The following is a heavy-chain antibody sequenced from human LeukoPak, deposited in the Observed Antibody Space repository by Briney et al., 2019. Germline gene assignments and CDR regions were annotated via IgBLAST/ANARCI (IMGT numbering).Heavy chain of an antibody. CDR3: ARLKGMVREYYFDY. J-gene: IGHJ4*02. CDR2: VDHTGST. D-gene: IGHD3-10*01. CDR1: DDSITMYY. V-gene: IGHV4-59*08. Sequence: SETLSLTCSVSDDSITMYYWTWIRQPPGKGLEWIGYVDHTGSTNFNPSLNGRVSISRDTTKNLFSLKLSSVTAADTAVYYCARLKGMVREYYFDYWGQGTLVTVSS.